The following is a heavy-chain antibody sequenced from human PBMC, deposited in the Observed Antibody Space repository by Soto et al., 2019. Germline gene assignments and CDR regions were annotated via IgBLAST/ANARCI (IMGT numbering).Heavy chain of an antibody. CDR3: ARVSQVGRDAFDI. Sequence: GGSLRLSCAASGFTFSSYWMSWVRQAPGKGLEWVANIKQDGSEKYYVDSAKGRFTISRDNAKNSLYLQMNSLRAEDTAVYYCARVSQVGRDAFDIWGQGTMVTVSS. J-gene: IGHJ3*02. D-gene: IGHD2-2*01. CDR2: IKQDGSEK. CDR1: GFTFSSYW. V-gene: IGHV3-7*03.